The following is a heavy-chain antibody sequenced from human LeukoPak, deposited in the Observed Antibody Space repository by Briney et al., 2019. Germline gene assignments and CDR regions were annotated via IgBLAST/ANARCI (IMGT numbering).Heavy chain of an antibody. Sequence: SQTLSLTCAVSGGSISSGGYYWGWIRQPPGKGLEWIGSIYHSGSTYYNPSLKSRVTISVDTSKNQFSLKLSSVTAADTAVYYCARDPGAVAGYNWFDPWGQGTLVTVSS. CDR3: ARDPGAVAGYNWFDP. D-gene: IGHD6-19*01. CDR2: IYHSGST. J-gene: IGHJ5*02. V-gene: IGHV4-39*07. CDR1: GGSISSGGYY.